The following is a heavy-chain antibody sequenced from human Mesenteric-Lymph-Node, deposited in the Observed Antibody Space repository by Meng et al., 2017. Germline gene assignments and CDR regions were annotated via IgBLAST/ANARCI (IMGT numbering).Heavy chain of an antibody. CDR3: ARAMSCPSAYYFDY. CDR2: ISYSGST. Sequence: QVQLQESGPGLVKPSQTLSLTCTVSGASIYSGDYYWSWIRQSPVKGLEWIGYISYSGSTYYNPSLKSRVTISVDTSTNQFSLRLTSVTAADTAVYYCARAMSCPSAYYFDYWGQGTLVTVSS. CDR1: GASIYSGDYY. V-gene: IGHV4-30-4*01. J-gene: IGHJ4*02. D-gene: IGHD3-22*01.